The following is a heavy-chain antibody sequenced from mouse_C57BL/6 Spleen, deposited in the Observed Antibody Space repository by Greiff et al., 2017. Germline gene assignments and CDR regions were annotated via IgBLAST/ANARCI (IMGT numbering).Heavy chain of an antibody. CDR2: IYPGSGNT. CDR3: ARDPHYYGSSSDWYFDV. D-gene: IGHD1-1*01. Sequence: VQLQQSGPELVKPGASVKISCKASGYSFTSYYIHWVKQRPGQGLEWIGWIYPGSGNTKYNEKFKGKATLTADTSYSTAYMQLSSLTSEDSAVYYCARDPHYYGSSSDWYFDVWGTGTTVTVSS. CDR1: GYSFTSYY. J-gene: IGHJ1*03. V-gene: IGHV1-66*01.